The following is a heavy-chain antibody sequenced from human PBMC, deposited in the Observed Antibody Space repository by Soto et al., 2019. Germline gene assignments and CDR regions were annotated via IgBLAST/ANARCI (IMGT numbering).Heavy chain of an antibody. CDR1: GFTFSSYA. D-gene: IGHD6-19*01. CDR3: ASGWFRFVDY. V-gene: IGHV3-30-3*01. J-gene: IGHJ4*02. CDR2: ISYDGSNK. Sequence: GSLLPACAASGFTFSSYAMHWVRQAPGKGLEWVAVISYDGSNKYYADSVKGRFTISRDNSKNTLYLQMNSLRAEDTAVYYCASGWFRFVDYWGQGTLVTVYS.